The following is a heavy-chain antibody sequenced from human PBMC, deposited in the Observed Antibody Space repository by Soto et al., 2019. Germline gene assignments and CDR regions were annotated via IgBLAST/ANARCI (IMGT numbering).Heavy chain of an antibody. CDR1: GGSVASHH. J-gene: IGHJ4*02. D-gene: IGHD3-10*01. V-gene: IGHV4-59*02. CDR3: ARVAGYIRGVIIANDY. Sequence: PSETLSLTCFVSGGSVASHHWSWIRQFPGQGLEWIAYTSYTGNTNYNPSLQSRVTISVDTSKNQFSLKLSSVTAADAAVYYCARVAGYIRGVIIANDYWGQGTLVTVSS. CDR2: TSYTGNT.